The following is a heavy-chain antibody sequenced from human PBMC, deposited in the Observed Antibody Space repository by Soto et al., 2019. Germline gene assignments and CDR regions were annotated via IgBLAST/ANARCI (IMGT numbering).Heavy chain of an antibody. CDR2: INGDGSST. CDR1: GFTFSNYW. J-gene: IGHJ4*02. V-gene: IGHV3-74*01. Sequence: EVQLVESGGGLVQPGGSLRLSCVASGFTFSNYWIHWVRQAPGKGLVWVSRINGDGSSTNYADSVKGQFTISRDNAMNTVYLQMNSLRVEDTAVYYCARGARNYYYFDCWGQGTLVTVSS. CDR3: ARGARNYYYFDC. D-gene: IGHD1-7*01.